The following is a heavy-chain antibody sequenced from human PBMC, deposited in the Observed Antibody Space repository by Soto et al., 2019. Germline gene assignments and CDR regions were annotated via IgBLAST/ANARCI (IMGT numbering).Heavy chain of an antibody. J-gene: IGHJ2*01. CDR3: ARDLLAGYSNWYFDL. CDR1: GFTFSSYG. D-gene: IGHD3-9*01. Sequence: QVQLVESGGGVVQPGRSLRLSCAASGFTFSSYGMHWVRQAPGKGLEWVAVISYDGSNKYYADSVKGRFTISRDNSKNTLYLQMNSLRAGGTAVYYCARDLLAGYSNWYFDLWGRGTLVTVSS. V-gene: IGHV3-30*03. CDR2: ISYDGSNK.